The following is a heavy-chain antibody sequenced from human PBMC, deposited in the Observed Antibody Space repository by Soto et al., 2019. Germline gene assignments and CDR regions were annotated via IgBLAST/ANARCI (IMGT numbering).Heavy chain of an antibody. V-gene: IGHV3-48*03. J-gene: IGHJ6*02. CDR1: GFSFSVQE. D-gene: IGHD6-25*01. Sequence: GGSLRLSCAASGFSFSVQEMNWVRQAPGKGLEWVSYMSGRGNTTYYADSVKGRFTISRDNGKKSLYLEMNGLRAEDTAVYYCAREMAATGHYYYYYGMDVWGQGTTVTVSS. CDR3: AREMAATGHYYYYYGMDV. CDR2: MSGRGNTT.